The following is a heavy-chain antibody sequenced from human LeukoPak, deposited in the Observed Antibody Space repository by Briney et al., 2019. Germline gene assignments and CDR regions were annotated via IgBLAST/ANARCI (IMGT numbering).Heavy chain of an antibody. V-gene: IGHV3-23*01. J-gene: IGHJ2*01. CDR3: AKDIIAAAGAPTYWYFDL. D-gene: IGHD6-13*01. CDR2: VIGSGGTT. Sequence: GGSLRLSCAASGFTFSSYAMSWVRQAPGKGLEWVSAVIGSGGTTYYADSVKGRFTISRDNSKNTLYLQMNSLRAEDTAVYYCAKDIIAAAGAPTYWYFDLWGRGTLVTVSS. CDR1: GFTFSSYA.